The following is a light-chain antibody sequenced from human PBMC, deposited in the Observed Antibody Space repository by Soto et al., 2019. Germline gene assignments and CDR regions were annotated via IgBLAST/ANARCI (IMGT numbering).Light chain of an antibody. CDR3: AAWDDRLNAVV. J-gene: IGLJ2*01. V-gene: IGLV1-44*01. Sequence: QSVLTQPSSASGTPGQSVNISCSGTSSNIGSHTVNWYQQIPGKAPQLFIFRTSERPSGVPDRFSGSKSVTSASLAISGLHSDDEADYYCAAWDDRLNAVVFGGGTKVTVL. CDR1: SSNIGSHT. CDR2: RTS.